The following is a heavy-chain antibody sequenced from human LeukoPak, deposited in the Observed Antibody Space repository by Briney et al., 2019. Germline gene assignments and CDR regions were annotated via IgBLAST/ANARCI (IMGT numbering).Heavy chain of an antibody. CDR2: IHTSGRT. CDR3: AGRALSTGWTFDY. Sequence: SETLSLTCSVSGGSISTYYWGWIRQPAGKGLEWIAQIHTSGRTDFNPSLKSRLSISMDTPNNHFSLMITSVTAADTAIYYCAGRALSTGWTFDYWGHGTLVTVSS. J-gene: IGHJ4*01. V-gene: IGHV4-4*07. CDR1: GGSISTYY. D-gene: IGHD6-19*01.